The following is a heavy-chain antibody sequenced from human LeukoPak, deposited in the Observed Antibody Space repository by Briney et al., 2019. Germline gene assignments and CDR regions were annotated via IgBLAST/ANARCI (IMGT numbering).Heavy chain of an antibody. V-gene: IGHV3-33*01. CDR3: ARARATWYDSSGFPNDAFDI. Sequence: QTGGSLRLSCAASGFTFSSYGMHWVRQAPGKGLEWVAVIWYDGSNKYYADSVKGRFTISRDNSKNTLYLQMNSLRAEGTAVYYCARARATWYDSSGFPNDAFDIWGQGTMVTVSS. CDR2: IWYDGSNK. J-gene: IGHJ3*02. D-gene: IGHD3-22*01. CDR1: GFTFSSYG.